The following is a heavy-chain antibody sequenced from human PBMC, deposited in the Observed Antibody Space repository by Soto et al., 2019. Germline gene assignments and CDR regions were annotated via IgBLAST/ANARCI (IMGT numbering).Heavy chain of an antibody. D-gene: IGHD1-26*01. CDR3: GQLAPDSGVGATLPYYFDY. CDR2: IYYSGST. CDR1: GGSISSSSYY. V-gene: IGHV4-39*01. J-gene: IGHJ4*02. Sequence: SETLSLTCTVSGGSISSSSYYWGWIRQPPGKGLEWIGSIYYSGSTYYNPSLKSRVTISVDTSKNQFSLKLSSVSAADTAVYYCGQLAPDSGVGATLPYYFDYWGQGTLVTVSS.